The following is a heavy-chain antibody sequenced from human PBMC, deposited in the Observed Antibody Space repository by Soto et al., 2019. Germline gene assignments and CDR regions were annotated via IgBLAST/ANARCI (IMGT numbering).Heavy chain of an antibody. CDR1: GGTFSSYA. CDR3: GREGQQLAQEKYYQFNGMDV. J-gene: IGHJ6*02. Sequence: SVKVSCKVSGGTFSSYAISWVRQAPGQGLEWMGGIIPIFGTANYAQKFQGRLTMTTDTSTATASMELRSLTSDDMAVYYCGREGQQLAQEKYYQFNGMDVWGQGTTVTVSS. D-gene: IGHD6-13*01. V-gene: IGHV1-69*05. CDR2: IIPIFGTA.